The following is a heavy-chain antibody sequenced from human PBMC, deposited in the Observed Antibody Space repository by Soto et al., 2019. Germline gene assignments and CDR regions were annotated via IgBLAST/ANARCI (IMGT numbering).Heavy chain of an antibody. Sequence: QSLSLPWAISGDSVSNNSAAWNCIRPSPSRGLEWLGRTYYRSKWYSDYAVSVKSRIIIKPDTSKNQFSLQLNSVTPEDTAVYYCARDRVVEMATVDLDDWGQGTLVTVS. J-gene: IGHJ4*02. V-gene: IGHV6-1*01. CDR2: TYYRSKWYS. CDR3: ARDRVVEMATVDLDD. D-gene: IGHD5-12*01. CDR1: GDSVSNNSAA.